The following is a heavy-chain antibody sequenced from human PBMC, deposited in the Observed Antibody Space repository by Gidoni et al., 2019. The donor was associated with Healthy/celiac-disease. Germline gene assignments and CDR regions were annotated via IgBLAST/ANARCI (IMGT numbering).Heavy chain of an antibody. D-gene: IGHD1-26*01. CDR1: GFTFGDYV. J-gene: IGHJ4*02. Sequence: EVQLVESGGGLVQPGRSLRISCTASGFTFGDYVMPWVRQAPGKGREWVGFIRNKAYGGTAEYASSVKGRFTISRDDSKSIAYLQMTSLKIEDTAVYYCTRAKWGNVHFDYWGQGTLVTVSS. CDR2: IRNKAYGGTA. CDR3: TRAKWGNVHFDY. V-gene: IGHV3-49*04.